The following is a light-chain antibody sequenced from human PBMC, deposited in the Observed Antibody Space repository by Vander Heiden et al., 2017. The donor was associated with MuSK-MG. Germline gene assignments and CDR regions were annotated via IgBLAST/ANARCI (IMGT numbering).Light chain of an antibody. J-gene: IGKJ2*02. CDR1: QCDSSY. Sequence: EVVLTQSPAALSFSPGDRATLSCRSSQCDSSYLAWYQQKPGQAPRLLIYDASNRAPGIPARFSGSGCGTDFTLTISSLEPEDFAVYYCQQHSNWPPRTFGQGTKVEIK. V-gene: IGKV3-11*01. CDR3: QQHSNWPPRT. CDR2: DAS.